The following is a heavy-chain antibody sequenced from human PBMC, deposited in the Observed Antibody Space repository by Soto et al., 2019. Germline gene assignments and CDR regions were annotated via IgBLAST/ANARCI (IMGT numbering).Heavy chain of an antibody. J-gene: IGHJ6*02. CDR3: ARGDSTDCSNGVCSFFYNHDMDV. CDR1: GYSFTDYH. D-gene: IGHD2-8*01. V-gene: IGHV1-2*04. Sequence: GGSVKVSCKASGYSFTDYHIHWVRQAPGQGLEWLGRINPKSGGTSTAQKFQGWVTMTTDTSISTASMELTRLTSDDTAIYYCARGDSTDCSNGVCSFFYNHDMDVWGQGPTVTVSS. CDR2: INPKSGGT.